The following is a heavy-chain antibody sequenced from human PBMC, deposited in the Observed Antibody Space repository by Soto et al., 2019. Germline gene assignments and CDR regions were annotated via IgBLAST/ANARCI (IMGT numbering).Heavy chain of an antibody. CDR2: IKTDGTYA. J-gene: IGHJ4*02. D-gene: IGHD3-22*01. V-gene: IGHV3-74*01. CDR1: GFTFSTYW. CDR3: AAGGSGYYAN. Sequence: EVQLVESGGDLVQPGGSLRLSCAASGFTFSTYWMHWVRQAPGKGLLWVSRIKTDGTYATYADSVKGRFTISRDNAKNTLYLQMNSLRVEVAAVYYCAAGGSGYYANWGQGTLVTVSS.